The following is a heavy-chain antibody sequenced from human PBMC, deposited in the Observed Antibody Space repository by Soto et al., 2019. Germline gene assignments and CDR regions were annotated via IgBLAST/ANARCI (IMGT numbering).Heavy chain of an antibody. CDR3: ARDGSRFLEWLRRANDAFDI. Sequence: ASVKVSCKASGYTFTSYGINWVRQAPGQGLEWMGWITGYNGNTNYAQKLQGRVTMTTDTSTSTAYMELRSLRSDETAVYYCARDGSRFLEWLRRANDAFDIWGQGTMVTVSS. J-gene: IGHJ3*02. CDR1: GYTFTSYG. V-gene: IGHV1-18*04. D-gene: IGHD3-3*01. CDR2: ITGYNGNT.